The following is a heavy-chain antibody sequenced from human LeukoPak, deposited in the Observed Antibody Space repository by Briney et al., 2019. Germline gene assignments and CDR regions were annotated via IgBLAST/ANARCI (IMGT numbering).Heavy chain of an antibody. Sequence: GGSLRLSCAASGFTFSSYEMNWVRQVPGKGLGWVYSIRGNGNNIYYADSVKGRFTISRDNAKNSLYLQMNSLRAEDTAVYYCAREEEGSSWYSDSFQHWGQGTLVTVSS. CDR1: GFTFSSYE. CDR2: IRGNGNNI. J-gene: IGHJ1*01. D-gene: IGHD6-13*01. V-gene: IGHV3-48*03. CDR3: AREEEGSSWYSDSFQH.